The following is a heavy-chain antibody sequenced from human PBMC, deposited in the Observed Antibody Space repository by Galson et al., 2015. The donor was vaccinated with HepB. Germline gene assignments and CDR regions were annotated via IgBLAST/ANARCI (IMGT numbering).Heavy chain of an antibody. J-gene: IGHJ4*02. V-gene: IGHV1-46*03. CDR3: ARDRRWLQLRWFYFDY. CDR1: GYTFSNYY. Sequence: SVKVSCKASGYTFSNYYMHWVRQAPGQGLEWMGIINASGGSTIYAQKFRGRVTMTWDTSTSTVYMELSSLRSEDTAVYYCARDRRWLQLRWFYFDYWGQGTLVTVSS. CDR2: INASGGST. D-gene: IGHD5-24*01.